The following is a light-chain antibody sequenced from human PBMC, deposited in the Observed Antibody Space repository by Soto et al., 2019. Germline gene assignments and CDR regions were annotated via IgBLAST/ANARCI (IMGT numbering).Light chain of an antibody. V-gene: IGKV1-5*01. CDR1: QSIIRW. J-gene: IGKJ2*01. CDR2: DAS. CDR3: QHYNGYPYT. Sequence: RASQSIIRWLAWYQQKPGKAPKLLMYDASSLESGVPSRFTASGSGTEFTLTINTLHADDSATYFCQHYNGYPYTFGQGTKVEIX.